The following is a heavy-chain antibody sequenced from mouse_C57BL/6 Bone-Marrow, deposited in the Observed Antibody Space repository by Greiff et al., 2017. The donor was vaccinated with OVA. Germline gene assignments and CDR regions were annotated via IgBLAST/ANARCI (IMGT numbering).Heavy chain of an antibody. Sequence: EVQLQESEGGLVQPGRSLKLSCTASGFTFSDYYMAWVRQVPEKGLEWVANINYDGSSTYYLDSLKSRFIISRDNAKNILYLQMSSLKSEDTATYYCARELGYWYFDVWGTGTTVTVSS. CDR3: ARELGYWYFDV. CDR2: INYDGSST. V-gene: IGHV5-16*01. J-gene: IGHJ1*03. CDR1: GFTFSDYY. D-gene: IGHD4-1*01.